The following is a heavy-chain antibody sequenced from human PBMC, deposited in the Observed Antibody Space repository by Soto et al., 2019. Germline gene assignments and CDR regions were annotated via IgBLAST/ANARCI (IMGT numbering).Heavy chain of an antibody. D-gene: IGHD3-9*01. J-gene: IGHJ5*02. CDR3: VKVSTFYDILTGYYATNFFDP. CDR2: ISSDGDIT. CDR1: GFTFSEYS. V-gene: IGHV3-64D*06. Sequence: PGGSLRLSCSASGFTFSEYSMHWVSQAPGKGLQYVSTISSDGDITYYADSVKGRFTISRDNSKNTLYLQMNRLRPEDTAVYYCVKVSTFYDILTGYYATNFFDPWGQGTLVTVSS.